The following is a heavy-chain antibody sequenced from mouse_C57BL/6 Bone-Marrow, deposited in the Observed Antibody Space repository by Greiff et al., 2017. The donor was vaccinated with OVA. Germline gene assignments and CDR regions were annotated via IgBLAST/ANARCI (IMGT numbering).Heavy chain of an antibody. CDR1: GYTFTSYW. D-gene: IGHD4-1*01. CDR2: INPSNGGT. J-gene: IGHJ3*01. CDR3: ARSGANWYWFAY. Sequence: QVQLKQPGTELVKPGASVKLSCKASGYTFTSYWMHWVKQRPGQGLEWIGNINPSNGGTNYNEKFKSKATLTVDKSSSTAYMQLSSLTSEDSAVYYCARSGANWYWFAYWGQGTLVTVSA. V-gene: IGHV1-53*01.